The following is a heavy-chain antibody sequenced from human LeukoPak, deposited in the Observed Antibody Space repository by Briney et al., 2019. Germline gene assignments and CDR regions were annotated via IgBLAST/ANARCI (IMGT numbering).Heavy chain of an antibody. CDR1: GYTSTGYY. V-gene: IGHV1-2*04. CDR2: INPNSGGT. CDR3: ARDRSGGYSSGLGKILDY. J-gene: IGHJ4*02. Sequence: ASVKVSCKASGYTSTGYYMHWVRQAPGQGLEWMGWINPNSGGTNYAQKFQGWVTMTRDTSISTAYMELSRLRSDDTAVYYCARDRSGGYSSGLGKILDYWGQGTLVTVSS. D-gene: IGHD6-19*01.